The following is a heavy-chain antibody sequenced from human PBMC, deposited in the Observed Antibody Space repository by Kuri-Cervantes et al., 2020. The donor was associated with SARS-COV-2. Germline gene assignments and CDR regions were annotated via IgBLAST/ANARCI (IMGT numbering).Heavy chain of an antibody. J-gene: IGHJ4*02. D-gene: IGHD3-3*01. Sequence: GESLKISCAASGFTFSSYWMSWVRQAPGRGLEWMANIKQDGSEKYYVDSVKGRFTISRDNAKNSLYLQMNSLRAEDTAVYYCAREIITIFGVNFDYWGQGTLVTVSS. CDR3: AREIITIFGVNFDY. CDR1: GFTFSSYW. V-gene: IGHV3-7*01. CDR2: IKQDGSEK.